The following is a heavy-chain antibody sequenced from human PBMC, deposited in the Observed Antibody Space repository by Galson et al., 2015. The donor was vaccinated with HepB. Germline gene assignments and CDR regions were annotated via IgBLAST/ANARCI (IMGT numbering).Heavy chain of an antibody. CDR3: STDRGSSTWLIDM. D-gene: IGHD6-13*01. J-gene: IGHJ3*02. CDR1: GLTFTNAW. V-gene: IGHV3-15*01. CDR2: IKSETDGGTT. Sequence: LRLSCAASGLTFTNAWMRWVRQAPGKGLEWVGRIKSETDGGTTDYAAPVKGRFTISRDDSKNTLFLHMKSLKTEDTALYYCSTDRGSSTWLIDMWGQGTMVTVSS.